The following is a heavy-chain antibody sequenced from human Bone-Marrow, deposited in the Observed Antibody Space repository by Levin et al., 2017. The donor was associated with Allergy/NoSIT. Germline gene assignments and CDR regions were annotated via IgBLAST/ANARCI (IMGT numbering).Heavy chain of an antibody. D-gene: IGHD4-17*01. CDR1: GFTFSSYV. CDR2: ISSSSDTI. J-gene: IGHJ4*02. CDR3: ARENGDFDF. V-gene: IGHV3-48*02. Sequence: PGESLKISCATSGFTFSSYVMNWVRQAPGKGLEWVSYISSSSDTIYYADSVKGRFTISRDNAKNSLYLQMHSLRDEDTAIYYCARENGDFDFWGQGTLVTVSS.